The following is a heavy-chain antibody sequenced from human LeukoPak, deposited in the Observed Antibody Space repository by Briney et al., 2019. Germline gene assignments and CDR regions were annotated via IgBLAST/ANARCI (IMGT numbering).Heavy chain of an antibody. Sequence: GGSLRLSCATSGFSFSSFGMNWVRQAPGKGLEWVSVIYSGGSTNYADSVKGRFTISRDNSKNTLYLQMNSLRAEDTALYYCARVRSGYSDYWGQGTLVSVSS. V-gene: IGHV3-53*01. CDR3: ARVRSGYSDY. CDR1: GFSFSSFG. D-gene: IGHD3-22*01. CDR2: IYSGGST. J-gene: IGHJ4*02.